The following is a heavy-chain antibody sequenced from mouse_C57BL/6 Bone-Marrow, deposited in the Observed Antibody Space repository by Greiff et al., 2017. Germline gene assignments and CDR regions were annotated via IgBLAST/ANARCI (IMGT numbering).Heavy chain of an antibody. CDR3: ARTLIATDDGFAY. CDR1: GYTFTSYW. Sequence: VQLKQSGAELVKPGASVKLSCKASGYTFTSYWMHWVKQRPGQGLEWIGMIHPRSGSTNYNEKFKGKATLTVDKSSSTAYMQLSSLTSEDSAVYYCARTLIATDDGFAYWGQGTLVTVSA. J-gene: IGHJ3*01. D-gene: IGHD1-1*01. CDR2: IHPRSGST. V-gene: IGHV1-64*01.